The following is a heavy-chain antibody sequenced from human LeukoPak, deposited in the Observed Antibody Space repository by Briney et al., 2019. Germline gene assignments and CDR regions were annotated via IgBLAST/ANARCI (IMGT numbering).Heavy chain of an antibody. J-gene: IGHJ4*02. Sequence: ASVKVSCKASGGTFRSYAITWVRQAPGKGLEWMGGIIPMINTPKYAQKFQGRVSITADGSTSTGYMEVSSLRSEDTAVYYCAIFQGTYGDNENDYWGQGTLVTVSS. CDR1: GGTFRSYA. CDR2: IIPMINTP. D-gene: IGHD4-17*01. V-gene: IGHV1-69*01. CDR3: AIFQGTYGDNENDY.